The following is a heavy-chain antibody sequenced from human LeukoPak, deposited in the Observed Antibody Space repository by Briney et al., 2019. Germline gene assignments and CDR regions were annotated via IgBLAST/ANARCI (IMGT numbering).Heavy chain of an antibody. D-gene: IGHD3-16*01. V-gene: IGHV4-4*07. CDR2: IHTSGTT. J-gene: IGHJ5*02. Sequence: PSDTLSLTCTVSGDSMRRYYWSFIRQPAGKGLEWMGRIHTSGTTWYNASLKSRVTMSVDASKNQFSLRLTSVTAADTAVFYCARGDYYDGGGRNWFDPWSQGTLVTASS. CDR1: GDSMRRYY. CDR3: ARGDYYDGGGRNWFDP.